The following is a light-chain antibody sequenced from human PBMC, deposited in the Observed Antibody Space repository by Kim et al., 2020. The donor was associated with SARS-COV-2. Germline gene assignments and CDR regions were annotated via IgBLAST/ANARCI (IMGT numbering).Light chain of an antibody. CDR1: QGISDH. CDR2: GAS. CDR3: QQLNTYPYS. V-gene: IGKV1-9*01. J-gene: IGKJ2*03. Sequence: SACVGDRVTITCRASQGISDHLAWYQQQPGRPPKLLIYGASTLHTGVTSRFSGSRSGTDFTLIISSLQPEDSASYYCQQLNTYPYSFGQGTKLEI.